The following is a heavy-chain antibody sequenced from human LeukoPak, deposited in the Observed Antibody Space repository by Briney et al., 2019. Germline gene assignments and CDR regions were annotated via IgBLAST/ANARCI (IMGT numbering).Heavy chain of an antibody. V-gene: IGHV4-34*01. CDR1: GGSFSGYY. CDR2: INHSGSP. Sequence: KTSETLSLTCAVYGGSFSGYYWSWIRQPPGKGLEWIGEINHSGSPNYNPSLKSRVTISVDTSKNQFSLKLSSVTAADTAVYYCARGVYILGTSPLDYWGQGTLVTVSS. D-gene: IGHD2-15*01. J-gene: IGHJ4*02. CDR3: ARGVYILGTSPLDY.